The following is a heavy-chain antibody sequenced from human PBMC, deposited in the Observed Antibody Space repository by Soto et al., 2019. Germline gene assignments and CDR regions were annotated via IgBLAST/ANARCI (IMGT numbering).Heavy chain of an antibody. CDR1: GGSLSSGDYY. CDR3: ARDTGTYPYYFDY. J-gene: IGHJ4*02. D-gene: IGHD1-26*01. CDR2: IHHSGST. Sequence: TLSLTGNVSGGSLSSGDYYGRWLRQSPGKGLEWIGYIHHSGSTYYNPSLKSRLTISVDTSKNQISLKLNSVTAADTAVYYCARDTGTYPYYFDYWGQGTLVTVSS. V-gene: IGHV4-30-4*01.